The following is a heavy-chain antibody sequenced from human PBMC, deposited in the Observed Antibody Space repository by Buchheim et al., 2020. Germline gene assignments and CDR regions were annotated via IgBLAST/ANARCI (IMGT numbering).Heavy chain of an antibody. D-gene: IGHD6-19*01. V-gene: IGHV4-39*01. J-gene: IGHJ4*02. Sequence: QLQLQESGPGLVKPSETLSLTCTVSGGSISSSSYYWGWIRQPPGKGLEWIGSIYYNGSTYYNPSHKRRVTISVDTSKKQTPLKLSSVTAADTAVYYCAMMGIAVAADYWGQGTL. CDR3: AMMGIAVAADY. CDR1: GGSISSSSYY. CDR2: IYYNGST.